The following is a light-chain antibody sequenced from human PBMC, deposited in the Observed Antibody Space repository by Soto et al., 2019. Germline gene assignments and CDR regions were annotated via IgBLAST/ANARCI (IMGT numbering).Light chain of an antibody. CDR3: QQRSNWPIT. Sequence: EIVLTQSPGTLSLSPGERATLSCRASQSASNNYLAWYQQKPGQAPRLLIYDASNRATGIPARFSGSGSGTDFTLTISNLEPEDFAVYYCQQRSNWPITFGQGTRLEIK. J-gene: IGKJ5*01. V-gene: IGKV3-11*01. CDR1: QSASNNY. CDR2: DAS.